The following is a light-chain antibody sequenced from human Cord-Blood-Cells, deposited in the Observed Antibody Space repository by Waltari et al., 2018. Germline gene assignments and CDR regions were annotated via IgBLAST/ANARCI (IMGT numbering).Light chain of an antibody. CDR3: LLSYSGARV. V-gene: IGLV7-46*01. CDR1: TRAVTRGHY. CDR2: DTS. Sequence: QAVVTQEPSLNVSPGGTVTLTCGSSTRAVTRGHYPYWFQQKPGQAPRTLSYDTSNKHSWTPARFSGSLLGGKAALTLSGAQPEDEAEYYCLLSYSGARVFGGGTKLTVL. J-gene: IGLJ3*02.